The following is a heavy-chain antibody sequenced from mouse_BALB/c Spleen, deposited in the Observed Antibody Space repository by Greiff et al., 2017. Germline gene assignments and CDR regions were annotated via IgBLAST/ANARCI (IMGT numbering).Heavy chain of an antibody. Sequence: EVKLVESGGGLVKPGGSLKLSCAASGFAFSSYDMSWVRQTPEKRLEWVAYISSGGGSTYYPDTVKGRFTISRDNAKNTLYLQMSSLKSEDTAMYYCARHYRYDVSYFDYWGQGTTLTVSS. J-gene: IGHJ2*01. CDR1: GFAFSSYD. D-gene: IGHD2-14*01. CDR3: ARHYRYDVSYFDY. V-gene: IGHV5-12-1*01. CDR2: ISSGGGST.